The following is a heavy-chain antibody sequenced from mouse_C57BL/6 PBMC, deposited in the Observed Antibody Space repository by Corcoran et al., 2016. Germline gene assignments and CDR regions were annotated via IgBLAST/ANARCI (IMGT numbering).Heavy chain of an antibody. J-gene: IGHJ3*01. V-gene: IGHV9-3*01. CDR1: GYTFTNYG. D-gene: IGHD2-1*01. Sequence: QIQLVQSGPELKKPGETVKISCKASGYTFTNYGMSWVKQAPGKGLKWMGWINTYSGVPTYADDFKGRFAFSLETSASTAYLQINNLKNEDTATYFCARSGDYVNPSWFAYWGQGTPVTVSA. CDR2: INTYSGVP. CDR3: ARSGDYVNPSWFAY.